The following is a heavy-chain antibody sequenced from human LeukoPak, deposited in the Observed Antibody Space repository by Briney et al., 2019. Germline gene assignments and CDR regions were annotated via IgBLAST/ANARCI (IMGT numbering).Heavy chain of an antibody. CDR1: GFTFSSIA. D-gene: IGHD1-26*01. CDR2: ISGSGGGT. CDR3: AKDLGRYRNNFFDY. J-gene: IGHJ4*02. V-gene: IGHV3-23*01. Sequence: PGGSLRLSCAASGFTFSSIAMSWVRQAPDKGLEWVSTISGSGGGTYYADSVKGRFTISRDDSKNTLYLQMNNLRADDTAVYYCAKDLGRYRNNFFDYWGQGNLVTVSS.